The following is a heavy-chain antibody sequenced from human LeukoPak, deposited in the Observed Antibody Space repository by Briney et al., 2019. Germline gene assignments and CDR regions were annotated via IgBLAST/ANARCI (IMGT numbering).Heavy chain of an antibody. V-gene: IGHV1-2*06. CDR2: INANGGGT. Sequence: PWASVKVSCKASGYTFTGYYMHWVRQAPGQGLEWMGRINANGGGTNYAQKFQGRVTMTRDTSISTAYMELSRLRSDDTAVYYCASGSGSSLYSSSWQIDYWGQGTLVTVSS. D-gene: IGHD6-13*01. J-gene: IGHJ4*02. CDR1: GYTFTGYY. CDR3: ASGSGSSLYSSSWQIDY.